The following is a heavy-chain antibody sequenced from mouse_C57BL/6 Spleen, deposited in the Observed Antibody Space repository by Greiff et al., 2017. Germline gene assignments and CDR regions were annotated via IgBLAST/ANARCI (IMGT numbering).Heavy chain of an antibody. V-gene: IGHV6-6*01. J-gene: IGHJ1*03. CDR1: GFTFSDAW. CDR2: IRNKANNHAT. CDR3: TRELGRDFDV. D-gene: IGHD4-1*01. Sequence: EVQGVESGGGLVQPGGSMKLSCAASGFTFSDAWMDWVRQSPEKGLEWVAEIRNKANNHATYYAESVKGRFTISRDDSKSSVYLQMNSLRAEDTGIYYCTRELGRDFDVWGTGTTVTVSS.